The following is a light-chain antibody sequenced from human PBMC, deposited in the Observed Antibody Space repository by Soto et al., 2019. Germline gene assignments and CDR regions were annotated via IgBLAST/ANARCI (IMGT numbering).Light chain of an antibody. CDR3: CSNAGANKV. V-gene: IGLV2-8*01. J-gene: IGLJ2*01. CDR2: EVN. CDR1: SSNIGSYNY. Sequence: QSVLTQPPSASGSPGQSVTISCTGTSSNIGSYNYVSWYQQYPGKAPKVMIYEVNKRPSGVPDRFSGSKSGNTASLTISGLQAEDEAHYYCCSNAGANKVFGGGTKLTVL.